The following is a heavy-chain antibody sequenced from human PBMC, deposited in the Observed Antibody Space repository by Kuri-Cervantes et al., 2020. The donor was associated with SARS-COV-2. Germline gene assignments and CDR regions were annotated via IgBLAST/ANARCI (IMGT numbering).Heavy chain of an antibody. V-gene: IGHV1-2*02. D-gene: IGHD2-15*01. CDR3: ARSCSGRSCFSDYSGLDV. CDR1: GYTFTDYS. CDR2: INPNSGDT. J-gene: IGHJ6*02. Sequence: ASVKVSCKASGYTFTDYSMHWVRQAPGQGLEWMGWINPNSGDTNYAQKFQGTVTATRDTSIATVFMEVSRLRSDDTAVYYCARSCSGRSCFSDYSGLDVWGQGTTVTVSS.